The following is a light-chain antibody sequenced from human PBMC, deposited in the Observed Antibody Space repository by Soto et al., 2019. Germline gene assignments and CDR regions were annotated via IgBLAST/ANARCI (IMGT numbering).Light chain of an antibody. V-gene: IGKV4-1*01. CDR1: QSVLYSSNNKNY. CDR3: QQYYTNALT. J-gene: IGKJ4*01. Sequence: DIVMTQSPDSLAVSLGERPTINCKSSQSVLYSSNNKNYLAWYQQKPGQPPKLLIYWASTRESGVPDRFSGSGSGTDFTLTISSLQAEDVAVYYCQQYYTNALTFGGGTKVGVK. CDR2: WAS.